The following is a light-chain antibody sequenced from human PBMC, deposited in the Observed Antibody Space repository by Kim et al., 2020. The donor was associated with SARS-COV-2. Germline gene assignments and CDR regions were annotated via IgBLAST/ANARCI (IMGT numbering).Light chain of an antibody. CDR1: SLRRYY. CDR2: GKN. CDR3: NSRDSNNNVL. Sequence: VDLGQTVRITCQGDSLRRYYATWYQQKPGQAPILVIYGKNNRPSGIPDRFSGSSSGNTASLTITGTQAGDEADYYCNSRDSNNNVLFGGGTRLTVL. V-gene: IGLV3-19*01. J-gene: IGLJ2*01.